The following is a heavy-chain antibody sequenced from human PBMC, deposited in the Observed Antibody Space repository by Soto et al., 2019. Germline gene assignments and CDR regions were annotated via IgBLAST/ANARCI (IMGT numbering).Heavy chain of an antibody. CDR3: ARAFSSNKYWSAP. CDR1: GGTFSSYI. V-gene: IGHV1-69*01. CDR2: IIPIFATA. D-gene: IGHD6-13*01. J-gene: IGHJ5*02. Sequence: QVQLVQSGAEVKQPGSSVKVSCKASGGTFSSYIISWVRQAPGQGLEWMGDIIPIFATANYAQKFQGSVPTTADESTSAAYMALRSLSSEDTDGYYCARAFSSNKYWSAPWVQGTPVTVSS.